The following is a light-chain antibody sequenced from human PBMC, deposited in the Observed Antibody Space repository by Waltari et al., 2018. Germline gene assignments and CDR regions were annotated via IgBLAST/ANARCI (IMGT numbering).Light chain of an antibody. Sequence: IQMTQSPSALSASVGDRVTITCRASQRINTWVAWYQQRPGKAPKVLIYDVSPLESGVPSRFSGSGSGTEFTLAINNLQPEDFATYYCQQYYRYYTFGQGTKLEIK. J-gene: IGKJ2*01. CDR2: DVS. CDR1: QRINTW. V-gene: IGKV1-5*01. CDR3: QQYYRYYT.